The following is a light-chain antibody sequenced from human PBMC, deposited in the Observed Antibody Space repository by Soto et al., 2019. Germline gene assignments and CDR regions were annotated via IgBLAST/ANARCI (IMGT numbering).Light chain of an antibody. CDR1: QSISSY. Sequence: DIQMTQSPSSLSASVGDRVTITCRASQSISSYLNWYQQKPGKAPKLLIYAASSLQSGVPSRFSGSGSGTDVTLTISSLQPEDFATYYCQQRYSMYTCGQGPNLEIK. V-gene: IGKV1-39*01. J-gene: IGKJ2*01. CDR3: QQRYSMYT. CDR2: AAS.